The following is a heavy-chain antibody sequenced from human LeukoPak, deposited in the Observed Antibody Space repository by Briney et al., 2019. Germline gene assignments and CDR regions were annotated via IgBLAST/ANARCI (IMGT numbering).Heavy chain of an antibody. Sequence: SETLSLTCTVSGASINNNFWSWIRQSPGKGLEWIGYIHYTGSTNYNPSLKSRVTMLIDTSKNQFSLKLSSVTAADTAVYYCARGRYSAGDNWFDPWGQGTLVTVS. J-gene: IGHJ5*02. V-gene: IGHV4-59*01. CDR2: IHYTGST. CDR1: GASINNNF. D-gene: IGHD3-9*01. CDR3: ARGRYSAGDNWFDP.